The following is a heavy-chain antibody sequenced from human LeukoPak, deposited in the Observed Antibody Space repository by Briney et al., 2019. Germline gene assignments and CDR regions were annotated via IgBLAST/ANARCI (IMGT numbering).Heavy chain of an antibody. CDR2: ISDSGGST. CDR3: ARLISGSSGVSDY. Sequence: GGSLRLSCAASGFTFSSYAISWVRQAAWKGLELVSAISDSGGSTYYADSVKGRSTISRDNFRDTLYLQMNSLRAEDTAVYYCARLISGSSGVSDYWGQGTLVTVSS. CDR1: GFTFSSYA. V-gene: IGHV3-23*01. J-gene: IGHJ4*02. D-gene: IGHD3-22*01.